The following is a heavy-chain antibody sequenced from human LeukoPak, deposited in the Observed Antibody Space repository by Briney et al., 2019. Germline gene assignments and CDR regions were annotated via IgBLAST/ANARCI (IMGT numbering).Heavy chain of an antibody. J-gene: IGHJ4*02. CDR1: GYTFTSYY. Sequence: GASVKVSCKASGYTFTSYYMHWVRQAPGQGLEWMGIINPSGGSTSYAQKFQGRVTMTRDTSTGTVYMELSSLRSEDTAVYYCARSSSSPYFDYWGQGTLVTVSS. CDR2: INPSGGST. D-gene: IGHD6-6*01. CDR3: ARSSSSPYFDY. V-gene: IGHV1-46*01.